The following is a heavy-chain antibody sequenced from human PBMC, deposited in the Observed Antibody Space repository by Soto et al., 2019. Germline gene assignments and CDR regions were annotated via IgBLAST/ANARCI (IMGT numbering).Heavy chain of an antibody. CDR2: ISAYNGKI. V-gene: IGHV1-18*01. D-gene: IGHD3-16*01. J-gene: IGHJ6*02. CDR3: ARETIPQMYYYGTDD. Sequence: QGLEWIGWISAYNGKIDYAQKVQGRITMTTDTSTSTAFMELRSLRSDDTAVYYCARETIPQMYYYGTDDWGQGTTVTVSS.